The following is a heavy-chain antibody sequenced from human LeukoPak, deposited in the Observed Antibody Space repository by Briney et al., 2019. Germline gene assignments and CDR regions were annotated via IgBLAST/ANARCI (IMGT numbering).Heavy chain of an antibody. Sequence: SETLSLTCTVSGGSISSSSYYWGWIRQPPGKGLEWIGSIYYSGSTYYNPSLKSRVTISVDTSKNHFSLKLSSVTAADTAVYYCARRHSSGWYPFDYWGQGTLVTVSS. CDR2: IYYSGST. D-gene: IGHD6-19*01. CDR3: ARRHSSGWYPFDY. V-gene: IGHV4-39*02. CDR1: GGSISSSSYY. J-gene: IGHJ4*02.